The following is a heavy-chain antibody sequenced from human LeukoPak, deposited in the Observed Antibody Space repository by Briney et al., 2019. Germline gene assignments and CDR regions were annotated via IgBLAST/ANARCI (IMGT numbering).Heavy chain of an antibody. Sequence: GGSLRLSCAASGFTFSNFWMSWVCQAPGKGLEWVAKIKQDGSEKYYVDSVKGRFTISRDNAKSSLYLQMNNQRAEDTAVYFCARDKGTVTPRGYYYYMDVWGRGTTVTVSS. CDR1: GFTFSNFW. CDR3: ARDKGTVTPRGYYYYMDV. D-gene: IGHD4-11*01. CDR2: IKQDGSEK. V-gene: IGHV3-7*01. J-gene: IGHJ6*03.